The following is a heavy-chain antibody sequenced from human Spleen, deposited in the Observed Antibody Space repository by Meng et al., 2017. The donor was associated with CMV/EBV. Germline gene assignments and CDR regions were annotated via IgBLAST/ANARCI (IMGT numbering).Heavy chain of an antibody. CDR2: ILNTGST. D-gene: IGHD5-18*01. CDR3: ARSYRYTGYFDF. J-gene: IGHJ4*02. Sequence: VSGGFVNSGSCYWNWIRQPPGKGLQWIAYILNTGSTNYDPSLKSRVTISVDTSKNQFSLRLSSVTAADTAVYYCARSYRYTGYFDFWGQGALVTVSS. V-gene: IGHV4-61*01. CDR1: GGFVNSGSCY.